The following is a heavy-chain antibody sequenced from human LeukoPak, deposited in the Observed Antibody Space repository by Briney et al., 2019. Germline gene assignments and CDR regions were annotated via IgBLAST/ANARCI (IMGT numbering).Heavy chain of an antibody. V-gene: IGHV3-48*01. J-gene: IGHJ1*01. CDR1: GFTFSSYG. D-gene: IGHD3-16*01. Sequence: GGSLRLSCAASGFTFSSYGMTWVRQAPGKGLEWVSYISSSSSTIYYADSVKGRFTISRDNAKNSLYLQLNSLRVEDTGVYYCAKDDAWGRFYHWGQGTLVTVSS. CDR2: ISSSSSTI. CDR3: AKDDAWGRFYH.